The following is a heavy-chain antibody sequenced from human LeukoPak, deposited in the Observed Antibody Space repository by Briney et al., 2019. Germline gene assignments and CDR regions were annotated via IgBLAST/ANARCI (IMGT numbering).Heavy chain of an antibody. V-gene: IGHV1-69*05. D-gene: IGHD3-22*01. J-gene: IGHJ4*02. CDR2: IIPVFGTP. CDR3: ARSHSPAYYAPFDY. Sequence: SVKVSFKVSGGTFSNHVISWVRQAPGQGLEWMGGIIPVFGTPNYAQKFRDRVTITTDESTSTAHMEMSSLRSEDTAVYYCARSHSPAYYAPFDYWGQGTLVTVSS. CDR1: GGTFSNHV.